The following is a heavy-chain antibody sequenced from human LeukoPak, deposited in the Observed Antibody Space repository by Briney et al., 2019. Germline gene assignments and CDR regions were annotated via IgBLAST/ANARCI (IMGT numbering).Heavy chain of an antibody. Sequence: SETLSLTCAVYGGSFSGYYWSWIRQPPGEGLEWIGEINHSGSTYYNSSLKSRVTISVDTSKNQFSPKLNSVTAADTAVYYCARQGQQLIHRGYFDYWGQGTLVTVSS. V-gene: IGHV4-34*01. D-gene: IGHD6-13*01. J-gene: IGHJ4*02. CDR2: INHSGST. CDR1: GGSFSGYY. CDR3: ARQGQQLIHRGYFDY.